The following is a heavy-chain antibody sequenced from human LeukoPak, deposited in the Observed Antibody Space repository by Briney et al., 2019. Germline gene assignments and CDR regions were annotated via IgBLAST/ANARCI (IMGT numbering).Heavy chain of an antibody. D-gene: IGHD6-19*01. J-gene: IGHJ4*02. V-gene: IGHV5-51*01. Sequence: GESLKISCKGSGHSFTSYWIGWVRQMPGKGLEWMGIIYPGDSDTRYSPSFQGQVTISADKSISTAYLQWSSLKASDTAMYYCARSAAPYSSGWSSYYFDYWGQGTLVTVSS. CDR1: GHSFTSYW. CDR2: IYPGDSDT. CDR3: ARSAAPYSSGWSSYYFDY.